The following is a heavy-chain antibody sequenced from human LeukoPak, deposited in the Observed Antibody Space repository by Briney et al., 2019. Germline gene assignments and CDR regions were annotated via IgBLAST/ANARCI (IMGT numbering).Heavy chain of an antibody. D-gene: IGHD1-14*01. CDR1: GFNFNDYD. V-gene: IGHV3-9*01. CDR2: INWNSVHI. CDR3: STSRPDRFLDS. J-gene: IGHJ4*02. Sequence: PGGSLRLSCAASGFNFNDYDINWVRQVPGKGLEWVSGINWNSVHIGYADSVRGRFAISRDNAQQTVHLQIFSPRPEDTALYYCSTSRPDRFLDSWGQGTLVTVST.